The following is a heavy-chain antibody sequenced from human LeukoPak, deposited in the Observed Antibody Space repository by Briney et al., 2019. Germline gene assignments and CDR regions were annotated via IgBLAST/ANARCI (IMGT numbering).Heavy chain of an antibody. CDR2: ICSSSYI. Sequence: GGSLRLSCAASGFTFSSYSLNWVRQAPGKGLEWVSSICSSSYIYYADSVKGRFTISRDNAKNSLYLQMNSLRAEDTAVYYCAGELDGSGSPLDYWGQGTLVTVSS. CDR1: GFTFSSYS. D-gene: IGHD3-10*01. V-gene: IGHV3-21*01. J-gene: IGHJ4*02. CDR3: AGELDGSGSPLDY.